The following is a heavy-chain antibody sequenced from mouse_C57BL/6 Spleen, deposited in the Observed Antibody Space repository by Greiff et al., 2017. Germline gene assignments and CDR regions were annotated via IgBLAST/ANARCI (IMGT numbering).Heavy chain of an antibody. CDR2: IDPSDSYT. D-gene: IGHD1-1*01. CDR3: ARSRYGSSPAWFAY. Sequence: QVHVKQPGAELVMPGASVKLSCKASGYTFTSYWMHWVKQRPGQGLEWIGEIDPSDSYTNYNQKFKGKSTLTVDKSSSTAYMQLSSLTSEDSAVYYCARSRYGSSPAWFAYWGQGTLVTVSA. J-gene: IGHJ3*01. CDR1: GYTFTSYW. V-gene: IGHV1-69*01.